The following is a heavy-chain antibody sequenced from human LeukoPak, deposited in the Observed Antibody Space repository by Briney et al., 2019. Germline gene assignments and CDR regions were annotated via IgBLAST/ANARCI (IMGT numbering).Heavy chain of an antibody. CDR1: RFTFSSYS. V-gene: IGHV3-21*01. D-gene: IGHD2-15*01. J-gene: IGHJ2*01. CDR3: ARAVYCSGGGCFWYFDL. Sequence: PGGSLRLSCAASRFTFSSYSMNWVRQAPGKGLEWVSLISSSSRLIYYGDSVKGRFTISRDNAKKSLYLQMNSLRAEDTAVYYCARAVYCSGGGCFWYFDLWGRGTLVTVSS. CDR2: ISSSSRLI.